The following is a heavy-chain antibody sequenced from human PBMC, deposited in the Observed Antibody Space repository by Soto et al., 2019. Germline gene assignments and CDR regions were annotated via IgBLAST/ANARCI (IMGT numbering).Heavy chain of an antibody. D-gene: IGHD5-18*01. CDR3: ASTLRGYSYGSRFDY. CDR2: INPSGGST. J-gene: IGHJ4*02. V-gene: IGHV1-46*01. Sequence: QWLEWMGIINPSGGSTSYAQKFQGRVTMTRDTSTSTVYMELSSLRSEDTAVYYCASTLRGYSYGSRFDYWGQGTLVTVSS.